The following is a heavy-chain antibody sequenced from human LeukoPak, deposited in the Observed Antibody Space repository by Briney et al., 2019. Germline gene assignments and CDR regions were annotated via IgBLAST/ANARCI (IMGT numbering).Heavy chain of an antibody. CDR2: ININGRTT. J-gene: IGHJ5*02. D-gene: IGHD1-1*01. CDR1: GFIFSNYE. Sequence: GGSLRLSCAASGFIFSNYEMNWVRPAPGKGLEWVSYININGRTTYYSDSVKGRFTVSRDNAKNSLYLQMNSLRAEDTAVYYCARLTTQFNWLDPGGQGTLVTVSS. CDR3: ARLTTQFNWLDP. V-gene: IGHV3-48*03.